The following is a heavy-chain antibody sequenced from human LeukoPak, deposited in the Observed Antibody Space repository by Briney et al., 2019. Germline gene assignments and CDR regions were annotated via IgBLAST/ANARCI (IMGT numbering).Heavy chain of an antibody. Sequence: GGSLRLSCAVSGFTLSSYSMNWVRRAPGKGLEWVSSISSSSSHIYYADSVKGRFTISRDNAKNSLYLQMNSLRAEDTAVYYCARGAYYYEDWGQGTLVTVSS. J-gene: IGHJ4*02. CDR3: ARGAYYYED. D-gene: IGHD3-22*01. CDR1: GFTLSSYS. V-gene: IGHV3-21*01. CDR2: ISSSSSHI.